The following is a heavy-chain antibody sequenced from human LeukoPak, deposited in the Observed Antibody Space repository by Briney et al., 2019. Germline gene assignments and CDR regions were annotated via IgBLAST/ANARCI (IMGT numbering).Heavy chain of an antibody. CDR3: ATLTTIVY. CDR2: FLPVDGET. J-gene: IGHJ4*02. V-gene: IGHV1-24*01. D-gene: IGHD4-11*01. Sequence: ASVKVSCRVSGYTLTELPMHWVRQAPGKGLEWMGGFLPVDGETIYAQKFQGRVAMTEDTSTDTAYMELRSLRSEDTAVYYCATLTTIVYLGQGTLVTVSS. CDR1: GYTLTELP.